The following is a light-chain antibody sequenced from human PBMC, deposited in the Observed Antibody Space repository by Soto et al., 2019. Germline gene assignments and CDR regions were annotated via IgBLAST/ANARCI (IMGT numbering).Light chain of an antibody. CDR2: EVS. V-gene: IGLV2-23*02. Sequence: QSALTQPASVSGSPGQSITISCTGTSSDVGSYNLVSWYQQHPGKAPKLMIYEVSKRPSGVSNRFSGSKSGNTASLTISGLHAEDEADYYCCSYAGSSTFHVVFGGGTQLTVL. J-gene: IGLJ2*01. CDR3: CSYAGSSTFHVV. CDR1: SSDVGSYNL.